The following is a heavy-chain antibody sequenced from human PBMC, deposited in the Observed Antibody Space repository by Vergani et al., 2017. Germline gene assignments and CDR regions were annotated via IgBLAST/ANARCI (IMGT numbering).Heavy chain of an antibody. CDR2: IYYSGST. D-gene: IGHD5-24*01. CDR1: GGSISSSSYY. V-gene: IGHV4-39*01. Sequence: QLQLQESGPGLVKPSETLSLTCTVSGGSISSSSYYWGWIRQPPGKGLEWIGSIYYSGSTYYNPSLKSRVTISVDTSKNQFSLKLSSVTAADTAVYYCARKMATKFGGRGVDAFDIWGQGTMVTVSS. J-gene: IGHJ3*02. CDR3: ARKMATKFGGRGVDAFDI.